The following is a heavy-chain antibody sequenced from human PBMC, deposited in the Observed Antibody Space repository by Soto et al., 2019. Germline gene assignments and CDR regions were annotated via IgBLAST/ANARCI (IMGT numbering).Heavy chain of an antibody. CDR3: ARGTILGVGYGMDV. Sequence: SETLSVTCAVSGGSISSGGYTWNWIRQPPGKGLEWLGYIYHSGSTYYSPSLQSRVTISVDLSKNQFSLKLSSVTAADTAVYYCARGTILGVGYGMDVWGQGTTVTVSS. CDR1: GGSISSGGYT. D-gene: IGHD3-3*01. CDR2: IYHSGST. J-gene: IGHJ6*02. V-gene: IGHV4-30-2*01.